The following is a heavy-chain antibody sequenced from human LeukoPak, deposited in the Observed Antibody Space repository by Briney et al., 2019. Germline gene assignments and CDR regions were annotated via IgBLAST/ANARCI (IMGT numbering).Heavy chain of an antibody. Sequence: GVSPRLSCVASGFTFSNYAMSWVRQAPGKGLEYMAKVKEDGSEKYYVDSVKGRFTISRDNAKNSLYLQINSLRGEDTAVYYCARDSGYRSVDYWGQGTLVTVSS. CDR3: ARDSGYRSVDY. J-gene: IGHJ4*02. CDR1: GFTFSNYA. D-gene: IGHD5-18*01. V-gene: IGHV3-7*01. CDR2: VKEDGSEK.